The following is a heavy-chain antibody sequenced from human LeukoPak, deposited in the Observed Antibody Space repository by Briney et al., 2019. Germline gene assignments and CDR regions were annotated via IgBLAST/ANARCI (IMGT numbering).Heavy chain of an antibody. CDR2: IYYSGST. CDR3: ARLRYCSSTSCSPFDP. V-gene: IGHV4-39*01. CDR1: GGSLSSSSYY. D-gene: IGHD2-2*01. J-gene: IGHJ5*02. Sequence: SETLSLTCTVSGGSLSSSSYYWGWIRQPPGNGLEWIGSIYYSGSTYYNPSLKSRVTLSVDTSKNQFSLKLSSVTAADTAVYYCARLRYCSSTSCSPFDPWGQGTLVTVSS.